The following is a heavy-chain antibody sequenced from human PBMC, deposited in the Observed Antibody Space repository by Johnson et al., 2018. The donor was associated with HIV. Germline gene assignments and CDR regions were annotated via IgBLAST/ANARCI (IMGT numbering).Heavy chain of an antibody. J-gene: IGHJ3*02. V-gene: IGHV3-23*04. Sequence: VQLVESGGGLVQPGGSLRLSCAASAFTFSSFAMSWVRQAPGKGLEWVSGISGAGGSRNYADSVKGRFTISRDNAKNSLYLQMNSLRAEDTALYYCAKANRGRNDAFDIWGQGTMVTVSS. CDR2: ISGAGGSR. D-gene: IGHD2-15*01. CDR1: AFTFSSFA. CDR3: AKANRGRNDAFDI.